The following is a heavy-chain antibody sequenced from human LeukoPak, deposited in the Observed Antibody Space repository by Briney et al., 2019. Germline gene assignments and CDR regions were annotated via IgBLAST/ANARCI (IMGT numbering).Heavy chain of an antibody. CDR3: ARDRGITAPMDV. CDR2: IYSGGST. J-gene: IGHJ6*03. V-gene: IGHV3-66*02. D-gene: IGHD6-13*01. Sequence: GGSLRLSCAASGFTVSSNYMSWVRQAPGKGLEWVSVIYSGGSTYYADSVKGRFTISRDNSKNTLYLQMNSLRAEDTAVYYCARDRGITAPMDVWGKGTTVTVSS. CDR1: GFTVSSNY.